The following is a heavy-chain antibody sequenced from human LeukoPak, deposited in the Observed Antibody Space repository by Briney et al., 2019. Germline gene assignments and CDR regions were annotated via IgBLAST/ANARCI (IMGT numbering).Heavy chain of an antibody. CDR3: AKGTGYYYGSGSYPDAFDI. CDR1: GFTFSSYA. D-gene: IGHD3-10*01. CDR2: ISGSGGST. J-gene: IGHJ3*02. V-gene: IGHV3-23*01. Sequence: GGSLRLSCAASGFTFSSYAMSWVRQAPGKGLEWVSAISGSGGSTYYADSVKGRFTISRDNSKNTLYLQMNSLRAEDTAVYYCAKGTGYYYGSGSYPDAFDIWGQGTMVTVSS.